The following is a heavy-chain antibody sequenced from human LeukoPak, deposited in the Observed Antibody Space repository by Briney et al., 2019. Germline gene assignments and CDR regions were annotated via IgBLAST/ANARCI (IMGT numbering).Heavy chain of an antibody. CDR2: SGNAGDT. J-gene: IGHJ4*02. CDR1: GFTFDVSA. V-gene: IGHV3-23*01. Sequence: GGSPRLSCAASGFTFDVSAMNWVRQAPGKGLEWVSASGNAGDTYYADSVKGRFTISRDNSKKMLFLQMTSLRAEDTAVYYCAKKTPGNYPYDYRGQGTLVTVSP. CDR3: AKKTPGNYPYDY. D-gene: IGHD3-22*01.